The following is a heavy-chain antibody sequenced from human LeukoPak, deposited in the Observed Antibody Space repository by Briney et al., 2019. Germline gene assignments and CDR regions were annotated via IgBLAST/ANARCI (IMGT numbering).Heavy chain of an antibody. CDR3: AREHFYGSGSPGTYYYYYGMDV. Sequence: SETLSLTCAVSGGSISSSNWWSWVRQPPGKGLEWIGEIYHSGSTNYNPSLKSRVTISVDKSENQFSLKLSSVIAADTAVYYCAREHFYGSGSPGTYYYYYGMDVWGQGTTVTVSS. CDR1: GGSISSSNW. D-gene: IGHD3-10*01. J-gene: IGHJ6*02. V-gene: IGHV4-4*02. CDR2: IYHSGST.